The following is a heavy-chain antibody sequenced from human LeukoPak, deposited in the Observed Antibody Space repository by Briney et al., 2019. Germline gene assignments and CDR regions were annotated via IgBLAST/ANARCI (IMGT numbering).Heavy chain of an antibody. J-gene: IGHJ4*02. CDR1: VYTFTSYG. CDR3: AIPGVSDY. V-gene: IGHV1-69*13. Sequence: SVKVSCKPSVYTFTSYGISWVRQALGQGVEWMGGIIPIFGTADYAQKFQGRVTITADESTSTAYMELSSLRSEDTAVYYCAIPGVSDYWGQGTLVTVSS. CDR2: IIPIFGTA.